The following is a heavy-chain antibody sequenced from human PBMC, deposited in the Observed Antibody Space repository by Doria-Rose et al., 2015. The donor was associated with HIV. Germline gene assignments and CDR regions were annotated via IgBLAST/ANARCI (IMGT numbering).Heavy chain of an antibody. Sequence: QESGPVLVKPTETLTLTCTVSGVSLSSPGMSVSWIRQPPGKALEWLANIFSDDERSYKTSLKSRLTISRGTSKSQLVLTMTDMDPVDTATYYCARIKSSRWYHKYYFDFWGQGTLVIVSA. CDR2: IFSDDER. CDR1: GVSLSSPGMS. CDR3: ARIKSSRWYHKYYFDF. V-gene: IGHV2-26*01. D-gene: IGHD6-13*01. J-gene: IGHJ4*02.